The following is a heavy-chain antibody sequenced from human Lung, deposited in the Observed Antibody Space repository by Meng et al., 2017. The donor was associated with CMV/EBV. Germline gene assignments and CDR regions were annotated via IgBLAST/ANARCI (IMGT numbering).Heavy chain of an antibody. CDR3: ARDRLFHDYGEHWYFDL. CDR2: LYSGGST. D-gene: IGHD4-17*01. Sequence: SGFTVSSNYMSWVRQAPGKGLEWVSVLYSGGSTNYADSVKGRFTISRDNSKNTLYLQMNSLRAEDTAVYYCARDRLFHDYGEHWYFDLWGRGTLVTVSS. CDR1: GFTVSSNY. V-gene: IGHV3-66*02. J-gene: IGHJ2*01.